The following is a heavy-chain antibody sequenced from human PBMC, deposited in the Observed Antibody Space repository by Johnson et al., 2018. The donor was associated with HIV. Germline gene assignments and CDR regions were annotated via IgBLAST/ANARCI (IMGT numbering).Heavy chain of an antibody. CDR3: ARAYTYGAFDI. CDR1: GFTFSSYW. D-gene: IGHD5-18*01. CDR2: ISYDGSNK. V-gene: IGHV3-7*01. Sequence: VQLLESGGGLVQPGGSLRLSCAASGFTFSSYWMSWVRQAPGKGLEWVAVISYDGSNKYYVDSLKGRFTISRDNAKNSLYLQMNSLRAEDTAVFHCARAYTYGAFDIWGQGTMVTVSS. J-gene: IGHJ3*02.